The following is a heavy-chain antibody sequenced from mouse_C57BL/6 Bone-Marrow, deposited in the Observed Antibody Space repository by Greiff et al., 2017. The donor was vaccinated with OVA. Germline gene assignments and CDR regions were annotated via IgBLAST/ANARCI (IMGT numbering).Heavy chain of an antibody. CDR3: ARVGDIYYYAMDY. J-gene: IGHJ4*01. Sequence: EVKLVESEGGLVQPGSSMKLSCTASGFTFSDYYMAWVRQVPEKGLEWVANINYDGSSTYYLDSLKSRFIISRDNAKNILYLQMSSLKSEDTATYYCARVGDIYYYAMDYWGQGTSVTVSS. CDR1: GFTFSDYY. D-gene: IGHD3-3*01. V-gene: IGHV5-16*01. CDR2: INYDGSST.